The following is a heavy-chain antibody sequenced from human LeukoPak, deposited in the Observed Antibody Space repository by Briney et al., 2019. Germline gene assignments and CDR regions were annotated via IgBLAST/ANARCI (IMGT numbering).Heavy chain of an antibody. V-gene: IGHV3-23*01. CDR3: AKGFYDNSASGVFDI. CDR2: ISASGGST. J-gene: IGHJ3*02. Sequence: PGGSLRLSCAASGFTFSSYAMSWVRQAPEKGLEWVSGISASGGSTYYADSVKGRFTISRDNSKNTLYLQMNSLRAEDTAVYYCAKGFYDNSASGVFDIWGQGTKVTVSS. CDR1: GFTFSSYA. D-gene: IGHD3-22*01.